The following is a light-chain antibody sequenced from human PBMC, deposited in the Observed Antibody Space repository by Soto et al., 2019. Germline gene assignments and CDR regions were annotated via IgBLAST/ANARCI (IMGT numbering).Light chain of an antibody. V-gene: IGKV1-5*01. CDR3: QQYNSYSLT. J-gene: IGKJ4*01. CDR2: DAS. CDR1: QIISSW. Sequence: DIQMTQSPSTLSASVGDRVTITCRASQIISSWLAWYQQKPGKAPKLLIYDASSLESWVPSRFSGSGSGTEFTVTFSSLQPDDFATYYCQQYNSYSLTFGGGTKVEIK.